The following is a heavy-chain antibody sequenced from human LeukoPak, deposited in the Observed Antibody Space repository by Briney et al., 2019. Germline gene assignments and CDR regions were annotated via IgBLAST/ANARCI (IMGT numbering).Heavy chain of an antibody. CDR3: ARGRWAARPKYYYYMDV. D-gene: IGHD6-6*01. CDR1: GYTFTIYD. V-gene: IGHV1-8*03. Sequence: ASVKVSCKASGYTFTIYDINWVRQATGQGRKWMGRMNPNTGNTGYAQKFQGRVTITRDTSISTAYMELSSLRSEDTAVYYCARGRWAARPKYYYYMDVWGKGTTVTVSS. CDR2: MNPNTGNT. J-gene: IGHJ6*03.